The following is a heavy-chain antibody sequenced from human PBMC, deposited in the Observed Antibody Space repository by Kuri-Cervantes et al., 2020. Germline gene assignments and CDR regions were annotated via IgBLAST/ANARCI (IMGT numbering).Heavy chain of an antibody. Sequence: GGSLRLSCAASGFTFSSYSMNWVRQAPGKGLEWVSSISSSSSYTYYTDSVKGRFTISRDNARNSLFLQMNSLRDEDTAVYYCAHTGERDFDYWGQGTLVTVSS. D-gene: IGHD7-27*01. J-gene: IGHJ4*02. CDR3: AHTGERDFDY. CDR1: GFTFSSYS. V-gene: IGHV3-21*01. CDR2: ISSSSSYT.